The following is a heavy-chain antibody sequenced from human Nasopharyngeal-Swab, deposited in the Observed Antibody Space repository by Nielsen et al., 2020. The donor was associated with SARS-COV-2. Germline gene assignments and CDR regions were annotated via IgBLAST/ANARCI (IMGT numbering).Heavy chain of an antibody. CDR2: IWYDGVNK. D-gene: IGHD3-10*01. CDR3: ARDSNYYGSGSDAFNL. CDR1: GFTFISYG. J-gene: IGHJ3*01. Sequence: GESLKISCAASGFTFISYGLHWVRQAPGKGLEWVAFIWYDGVNKYYADSVKGRFTISRDNSKNTVFLQMNNLRVEDTAMYYCARDSNYYGSGSDAFNLWGQGTLVTVSP. V-gene: IGHV3-33*01.